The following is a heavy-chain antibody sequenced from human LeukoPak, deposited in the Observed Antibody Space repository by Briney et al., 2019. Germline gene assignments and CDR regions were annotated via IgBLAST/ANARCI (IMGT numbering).Heavy chain of an antibody. Sequence: PGGALRVSCAPSGFTLSTHWMHWVRQAPRKGLVWASRINGGGTTTSYADSVKGRFTISRVNAKSTLYLERDSLRAEDTAIYYCARRWYTGTYYYFDLWGQGTLVTVSS. J-gene: IGHJ4*02. D-gene: IGHD1-26*01. CDR3: ARRWYTGTYYYFDL. CDR2: INGGGTTT. V-gene: IGHV3-74*01. CDR1: GFTLSTHW.